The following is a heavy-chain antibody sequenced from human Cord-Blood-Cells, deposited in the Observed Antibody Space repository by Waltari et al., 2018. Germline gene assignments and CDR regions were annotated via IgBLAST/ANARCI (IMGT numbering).Heavy chain of an antibody. J-gene: IGHJ1*01. CDR3: ARGTYYYDSSGYYSGYFQH. D-gene: IGHD3-22*01. V-gene: IGHV1-2*02. CDR2: INPNSGGT. CDR1: GYTFTGYY. Sequence: QVQLVQSGAEVKKPGASVKVSCKASGYTFTGYYMHWVRQAPGQGLEWMGWINPNSGGTNYAQKFQGRVTMSRDTSIRTAYMELSRLRSDETAVYYCARGTYYYDSSGYYSGYFQHWGQGTLVTVSS.